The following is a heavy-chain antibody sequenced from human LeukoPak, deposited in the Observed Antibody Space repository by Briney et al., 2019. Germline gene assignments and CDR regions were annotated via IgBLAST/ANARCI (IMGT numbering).Heavy chain of an antibody. Sequence: GGSLRLSCAASGFTFDDYAMHWVRQAPGKGLEWVSLISGDGGRTYYGDSVKCRFTISRDNSKNSLYLQMNSLGTEDTALYYCAKDSSGYYYVFQHWGQGTLVTVSS. CDR1: GFTFDDYA. CDR2: ISGDGGRT. CDR3: AKDSSGYYYVFQH. V-gene: IGHV3-43*02. J-gene: IGHJ1*01. D-gene: IGHD3-22*01.